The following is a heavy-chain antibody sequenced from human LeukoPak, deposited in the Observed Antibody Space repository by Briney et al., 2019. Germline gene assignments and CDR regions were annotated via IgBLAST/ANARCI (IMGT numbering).Heavy chain of an antibody. D-gene: IGHD1-26*01. V-gene: IGHV3-9*01. CDR1: GFTFDDYA. CDR3: ARDARIVGAHGGADFDY. J-gene: IGHJ4*02. Sequence: PGRSLRLSCAASGFTFDDYAMHWVRQTPGKGLEWVSGINWNSGSIDYADSVKGRFTISRDNAENSLYLQMNSLRAEDTALYYCARDARIVGAHGGADFDYWGQGTLVTVSS. CDR2: INWNSGSI.